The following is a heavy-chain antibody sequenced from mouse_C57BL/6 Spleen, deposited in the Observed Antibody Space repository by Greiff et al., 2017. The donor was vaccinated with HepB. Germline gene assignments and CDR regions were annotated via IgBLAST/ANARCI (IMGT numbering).Heavy chain of an antibody. V-gene: IGHV5-17*01. CDR3: ARPDYDYSYYFDY. D-gene: IGHD2-4*01. Sequence: EVKLVESGGGLVKPGGSLKLSCAASGFTFSDYGMHWVRQAPEKGLEWVAYISSGSSTIYYADTVKGRFTISRDNAKNTLFLQMTSLRSEDTAMYYCARPDYDYSYYFDYWGQSTTLTVSS. J-gene: IGHJ2*01. CDR2: ISSGSSTI. CDR1: GFTFSDYG.